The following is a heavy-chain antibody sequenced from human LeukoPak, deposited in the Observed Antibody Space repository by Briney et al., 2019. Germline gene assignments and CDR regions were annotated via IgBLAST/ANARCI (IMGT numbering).Heavy chain of an antibody. Sequence: SETLSLTCTVSGGSITTYNWIWIRQTPGQALEWIGHIYSSGATKYNPSLKSRATILLDTSKNQLSLKLSSVSAADTAVYYCARRTPGPQLDEYVAYFFDYWGQGTQVTVSS. J-gene: IGHJ4*02. D-gene: IGHD2-2*01. CDR2: IYSSGAT. CDR1: GGSITTYN. V-gene: IGHV4-4*09. CDR3: ARRTPGPQLDEYVAYFFDY.